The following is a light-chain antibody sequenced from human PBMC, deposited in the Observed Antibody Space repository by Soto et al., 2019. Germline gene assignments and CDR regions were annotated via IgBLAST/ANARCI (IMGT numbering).Light chain of an antibody. CDR1: QRISNS. CDR3: QQSYTAPLT. J-gene: IGKJ4*01. V-gene: IGKV1-39*01. Sequence: DIQMTQSPSSLSASVGDRVTVTCRASQRISNSLNWYQQKPGQAPKLLIYSASSLHSGVPSRFSVSGSGTDFTLTISSLQPEDFATDFCQQSYTAPLTVGGGTKVDIK. CDR2: SAS.